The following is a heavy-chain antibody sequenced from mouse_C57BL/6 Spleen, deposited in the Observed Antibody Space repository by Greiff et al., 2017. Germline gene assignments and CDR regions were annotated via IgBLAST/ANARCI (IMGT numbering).Heavy chain of an antibody. CDR3: ARGGYYKDAMDY. V-gene: IGHV1-47*01. Sequence: VKLMESGAELVKPGASVKMSCTASGYTFTTYPIEWMKQNHGKSLEWIGNFHPYNDDTKYNEKFKGKATLTVEKSASKVSLELSRLTSDDSAAYYCARGGYYKDAMDYWGQGTSVTVSS. CDR1: GYTFTTYP. D-gene: IGHD2-12*01. J-gene: IGHJ4*01. CDR2: FHPYNDDT.